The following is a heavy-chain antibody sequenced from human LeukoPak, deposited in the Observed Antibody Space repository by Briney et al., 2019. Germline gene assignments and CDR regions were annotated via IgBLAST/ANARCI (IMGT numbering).Heavy chain of an antibody. D-gene: IGHD4-17*01. CDR1: GFTFDDYG. Sequence: GGSLRLSCAASGFTFDDYGMSWVRQAPGKGLEWVSSISENGESTYYADSVKGRFTISRDNSRNTLYLQMNSLRAEDTAVYYCASYFHYGDYASLWYWGQGTLVTVSS. V-gene: IGHV3-23*01. CDR2: ISENGEST. CDR3: ASYFHYGDYASLWY. J-gene: IGHJ4*02.